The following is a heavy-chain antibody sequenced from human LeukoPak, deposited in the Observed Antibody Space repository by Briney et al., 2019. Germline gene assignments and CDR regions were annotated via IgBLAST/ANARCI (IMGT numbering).Heavy chain of an antibody. D-gene: IGHD3-16*01. CDR3: ARDSPAVGFDY. CDR1: GYTFTSYY. V-gene: IGHV1-46*01. J-gene: IGHJ4*02. CDR2: INPSGGST. Sequence: ASVKVSCKASGYTFTSYYMHWVRQAPGQGLEWMGIINPSGGSTSYAQKLQGRVTMTRDTSTSTVYMELSSLRSEDTAVYYCARDSPAVGFDYWGQGTLVTVSS.